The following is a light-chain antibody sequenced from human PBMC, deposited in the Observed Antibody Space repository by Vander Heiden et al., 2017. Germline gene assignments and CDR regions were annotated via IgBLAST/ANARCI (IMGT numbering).Light chain of an antibody. V-gene: IGLV2-8*01. J-gene: IGLJ1*01. CDR2: EVT. Sequence: QSALTQPPSASGSPGQSVTISCSGTNSDVDAYKYVSWYQQHPGKAPKLIIYEVTKRPSGVPDRFSGSKSGNTASLTVSGLLAEDEADYYCSSYAGSNIYNYVFGTGTKVTVL. CDR3: SSYAGSNIYNYV. CDR1: NSDVDAYKY.